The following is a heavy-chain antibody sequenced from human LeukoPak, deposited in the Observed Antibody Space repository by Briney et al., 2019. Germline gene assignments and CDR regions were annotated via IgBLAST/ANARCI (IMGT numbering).Heavy chain of an antibody. CDR1: GYTLTELS. CDR2: FDPEDGET. Sequence: ASVKVSCKVSGYTLTELSMHWVRQAPGKGLEWMGGFDPEDGETIYAQKFQGRVTITRNTSISTAYTELSSLRSEDTAVYYCARGARRYCSGGSCYSVVYYWGQGTLVTVSS. CDR3: ARGARRYCSGGSCYSVVYY. V-gene: IGHV1-24*01. J-gene: IGHJ4*02. D-gene: IGHD2-15*01.